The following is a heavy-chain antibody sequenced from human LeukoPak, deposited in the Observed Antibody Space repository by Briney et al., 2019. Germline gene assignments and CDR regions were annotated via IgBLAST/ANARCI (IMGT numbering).Heavy chain of an antibody. V-gene: IGHV1-2*02. CDR2: INPNSGGT. CDR3: ATVPFVDDENWCDP. CDR1: GYTFTGYY. J-gene: IGHJ5*02. Sequence: ASVKVSCKASGYTFTGYYMHWVRQAPGQGLEWMGWINPNSGGTNYAQKFQGRVTMTRDTSISTAYMELSRLRSEDTAMYYCATVPFVDDENWCDPWGQGTLVTVSS. D-gene: IGHD3-10*01.